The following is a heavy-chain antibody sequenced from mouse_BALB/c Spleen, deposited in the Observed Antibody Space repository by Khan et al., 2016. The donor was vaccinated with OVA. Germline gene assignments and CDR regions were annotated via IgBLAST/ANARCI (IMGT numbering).Heavy chain of an antibody. CDR1: GYSFTSYY. J-gene: IGHJ3*01. Sequence: EVQLQQSGPDLMKPGASLKISCKASGYSFTSYYIHWVVQSHGKSLEWIGYIDPFSGGTTYNQKFKGKATLNVDKSSSTAYIHISNLNSEDSAVYYCTSNGYVAWFTYWGQGTLVTVSA. V-gene: IGHV1S135*01. CDR3: TSNGYVAWFTY. CDR2: IDPFSGGT. D-gene: IGHD2-2*01.